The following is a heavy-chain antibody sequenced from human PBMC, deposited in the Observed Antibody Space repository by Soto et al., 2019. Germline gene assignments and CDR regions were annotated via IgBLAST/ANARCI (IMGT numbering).Heavy chain of an antibody. D-gene: IGHD3-22*01. V-gene: IGHV3-15*01. J-gene: IGHJ4*02. CDR1: GFTFSNAW. CDR2: IKSKTDGGTT. CDR3: TTDYFYYDSSGPTDY. Sequence: PGGSLRLSCAASGFTFSNAWMSWVRQAPGKGLEWVGRIKSKTDGGTTDYAAPVKGRFTISRDDSKNTLYLQMNSLKTEDTAVYHCTTDYFYYDSSGPTDYWGQGTLVTVSS.